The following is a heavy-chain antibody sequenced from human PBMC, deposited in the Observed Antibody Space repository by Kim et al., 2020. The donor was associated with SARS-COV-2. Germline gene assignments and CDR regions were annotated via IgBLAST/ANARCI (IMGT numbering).Heavy chain of an antibody. D-gene: IGHD1-26*01. CDR3: ARIVGAIPRMIDY. V-gene: IGHV1-18*01. J-gene: IGHJ4*02. Sequence: YAQKLQGRVTMTTDTSTSTAYMELRSLRSDDTAVYYCARIVGAIPRMIDYWGQGTLVTVSS.